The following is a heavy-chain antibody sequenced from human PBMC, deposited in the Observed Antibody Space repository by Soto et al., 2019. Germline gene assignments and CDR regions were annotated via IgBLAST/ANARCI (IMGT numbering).Heavy chain of an antibody. J-gene: IGHJ4*02. D-gene: IGHD6-19*01. CDR2: ISYDGSNK. CDR3: VRARVVAGIGEVEY. CDR1: GFTFSSHA. Sequence: QVQLEESGGGVVQPGRSLRLSCAASGFTFSSHAMHWVRQAPGKGLEWVAVISYDGSNKYYADSVKGRFTISRDNSKNTLHLQMDSLRPEDTAVYHCVRARVVAGIGEVEYWGQGTLVTVSS. V-gene: IGHV3-30-3*01.